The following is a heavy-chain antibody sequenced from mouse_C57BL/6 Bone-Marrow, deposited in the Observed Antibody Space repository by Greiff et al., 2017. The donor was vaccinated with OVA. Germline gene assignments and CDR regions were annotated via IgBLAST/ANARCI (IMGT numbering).Heavy chain of an antibody. Sequence: VQLQQPGAELVRPGSSVKLSCKASGYTFTSYWMHWVKQRPIQGLEWIGNIDPSDSETHYNQKFKDKATLTVDKSSSTAYMQLSSLTSEDSAVYYCARGSYYGSSYGFADWGKGTLVTVSA. D-gene: IGHD1-1*01. CDR3: ARGSYYGSSYGFAD. J-gene: IGHJ3*01. CDR2: IDPSDSET. V-gene: IGHV1-52*01. CDR1: GYTFTSYW.